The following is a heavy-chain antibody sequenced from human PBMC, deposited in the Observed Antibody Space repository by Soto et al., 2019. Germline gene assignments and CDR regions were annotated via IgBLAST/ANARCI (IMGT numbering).Heavy chain of an antibody. CDR2: TNGNLGTG. J-gene: IGHJ4*02. CDR1: GGTFSSHP. V-gene: IGHV1-69*06. D-gene: IGHD4-17*01. CDR3: ARRDSHGFFRYFDN. Sequence: QVHLEQSGAEVKRPGSSVKVSCKASGGTFSSHPISWVRQAPGQGLEWMGGTNGNLGTGNSAQKFRGRLTLTTDKFTTTTYRELSSLAPEDTAVYYCARRDSHGFFRYFDNWGQGTLVTVSS.